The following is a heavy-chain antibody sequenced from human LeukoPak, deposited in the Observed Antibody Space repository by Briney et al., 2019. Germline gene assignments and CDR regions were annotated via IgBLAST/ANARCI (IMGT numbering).Heavy chain of an antibody. CDR3: ARGSSDWTGVDY. CDR2: TKPDGSGK. J-gene: IGHJ4*02. V-gene: IGHV3-7*04. Sequence: GGSLRLSCAASGFSFSNYWMSWVRQAPGKGLEWVANTKPDGSGKYYVDSVKGRFTISRDNARNSVYLHMNSLRAEDTAVYYCARGSSDWTGVDYWGQGTLVTVSS. CDR1: GFSFSNYW. D-gene: IGHD6-19*01.